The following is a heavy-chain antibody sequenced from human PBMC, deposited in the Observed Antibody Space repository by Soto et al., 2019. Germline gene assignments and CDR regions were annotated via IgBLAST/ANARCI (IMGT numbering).Heavy chain of an antibody. CDR1: GGSISSYY. D-gene: IGHD6-19*01. V-gene: IGHV4-59*08. CDR3: ARQPLLAVAGHGWFDP. J-gene: IGHJ5*02. CDR2: IYYSGST. Sequence: SETLSLTCTVSGGSISSYYGSWIRPPPGKGLEWIGYIYYSGSTNYNPSLKSRVTISVDTSKNQFSLKRSSVTAADTAVYYCARQPLLAVAGHGWFDPWGQGTLVTVSS.